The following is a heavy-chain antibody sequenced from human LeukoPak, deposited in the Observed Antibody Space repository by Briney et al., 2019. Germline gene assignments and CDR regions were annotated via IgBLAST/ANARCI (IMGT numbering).Heavy chain of an antibody. D-gene: IGHD6-6*01. V-gene: IGHV3-66*01. Sequence: GGSLRLSCAAAGFTVGSNYMSWVRQAPGKGLEWVSVLYSGGTTFYTDSVKGRFTISRDNSKNTLYLQMTRLRVDDTSIYYCARYPPEYSTPHGRDVWGQGTTVTVSS. J-gene: IGHJ6*02. CDR3: ARYPPEYSTPHGRDV. CDR1: GFTVGSNY. CDR2: LYSGGTT.